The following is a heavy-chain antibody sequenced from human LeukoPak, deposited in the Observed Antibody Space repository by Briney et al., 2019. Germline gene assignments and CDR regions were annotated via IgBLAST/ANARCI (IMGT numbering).Heavy chain of an antibody. J-gene: IGHJ4*02. D-gene: IGHD3-9*01. CDR2: IYYSGST. Sequence: SETLSLTCTVSGGSISSGGYYWGWIRQPPGKGLEWIGSIYYSGSTYYNPSLKSRVTISVDTSKNQFSLKLCSVTAADTAVYYCARHLLTGYYNNPVGYWGQGTLVTVSS. V-gene: IGHV4-39*01. CDR1: GGSISSGGYY. CDR3: ARHLLTGYYNNPVGY.